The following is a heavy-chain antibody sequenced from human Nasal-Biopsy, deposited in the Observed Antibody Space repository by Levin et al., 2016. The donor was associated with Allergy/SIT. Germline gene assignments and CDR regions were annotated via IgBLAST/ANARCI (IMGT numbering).Heavy chain of an antibody. CDR2: IIPRAGTT. J-gene: IGHJ4*02. CDR1: AYTFRISY. D-gene: IGHD1-14*01. Sequence: ASVKVSCKTSAYTFRISYIHWVRQAPGQGLEWMGRIIPRAGTTIYAQEFQGRVTMTGDTSTSTVYMELSSLRSEDTAAYYCARDGGNHNFDYWGQGTLVTVSS. CDR3: ARDGGNHNFDY. V-gene: IGHV1-46*01.